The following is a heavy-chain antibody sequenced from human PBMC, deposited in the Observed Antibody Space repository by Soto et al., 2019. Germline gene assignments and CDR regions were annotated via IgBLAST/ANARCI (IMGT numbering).Heavy chain of an antibody. CDR3: ARQGQRLVPAFEM. CDR1: GYSFTSFW. J-gene: IGHJ3*02. V-gene: IGHV5-51*01. CDR2: IYPGDSDT. D-gene: IGHD6-13*01. Sequence: GESLKISCKGSGYSFTSFWIGWVRQMPGKGLEWMAIIYPGDSDTRYSPSFQGQVTISADKSITTAYLQWSSLKASDTAMYYCARQGQRLVPAFEMWGQGTMVTVSS.